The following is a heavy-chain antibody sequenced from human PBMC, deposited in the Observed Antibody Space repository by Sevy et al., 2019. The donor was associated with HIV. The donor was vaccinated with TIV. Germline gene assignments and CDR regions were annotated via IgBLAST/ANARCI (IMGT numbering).Heavy chain of an antibody. CDR2: ISWNSGSI. V-gene: IGHV3-9*01. J-gene: IGHJ6*03. D-gene: IGHD6-13*01. CDR1: GFTFDDYA. Sequence: GGSLRLSCAASGFTFDDYAMHWVRQAPGKGLEWVSGISWNSGSIGYADSVKGRFTISRDNAKNSLYLQMNSLRAEDTALYYCAKDLGVDAKYSSSWYRKLDYYYYYMDVWGKGTTVTVSS. CDR3: AKDLGVDAKYSSSWYRKLDYYYYYMDV.